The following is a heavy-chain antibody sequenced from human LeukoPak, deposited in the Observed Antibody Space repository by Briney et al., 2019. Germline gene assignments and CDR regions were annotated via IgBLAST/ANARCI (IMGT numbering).Heavy chain of an antibody. CDR1: GYTFTGYF. D-gene: IGHD2-2*01. Sequence: GASVRVSCKASGYTFTGYFMHWVRQAPGQGLEWMGRINPNSGGTNYAQKFQGRVTMTGDTSISTAYMELSGLRSDDTAVYYCARGQGGYCSSTSCSNYWGQGTLVTVSS. CDR2: INPNSGGT. J-gene: IGHJ4*02. V-gene: IGHV1-2*06. CDR3: ARGQGGYCSSTSCSNY.